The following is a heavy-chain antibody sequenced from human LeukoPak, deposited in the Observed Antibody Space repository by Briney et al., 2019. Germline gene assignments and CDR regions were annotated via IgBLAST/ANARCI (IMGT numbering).Heavy chain of an antibody. CDR2: IYYSGST. V-gene: IGHV4-59*01. J-gene: IGHJ4*02. Sequence: SETLSLTCTVSGGSISSYYWSWIRQPPGKGLEGIGYIYYSGSTNYNPSLKSRVTISVDTSKNQFSLKLSSVTAADTAVYYCASSYSGSYLSYFDYWGQGTLVTVSS. CDR3: ASSYSGSYLSYFDY. D-gene: IGHD1-26*01. CDR1: GGSISSYY.